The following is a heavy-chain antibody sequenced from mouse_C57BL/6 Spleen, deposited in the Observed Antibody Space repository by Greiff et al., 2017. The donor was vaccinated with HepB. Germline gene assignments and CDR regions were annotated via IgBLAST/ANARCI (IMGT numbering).Heavy chain of an antibody. J-gene: IGHJ4*01. CDR1: GFTFSSYG. CDR2: ISSGGSYT. D-gene: IGHD1-1*01. Sequence: EVKLMESGGDLVKPGGSLKLSCAASGFTFSSYGMSWVRQTPDKRLEWVATISSGGSYTYYPDSVKGRFTISRDNAKNTLYLQMRSLKSEDTAMYYWASPSYYGSSYLSMDYWGQGTSVTVSS. V-gene: IGHV5-6*01. CDR3: ASPSYYGSSYLSMDY.